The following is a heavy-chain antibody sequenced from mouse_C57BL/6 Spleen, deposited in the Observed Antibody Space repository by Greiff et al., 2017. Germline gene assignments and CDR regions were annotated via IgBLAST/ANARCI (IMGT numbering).Heavy chain of an antibody. J-gene: IGHJ2*01. CDR1: GYSITSGYY. V-gene: IGHV3-6*01. CDR3: ATYYYGSRASYFDY. CDR2: ISYDGSN. D-gene: IGHD1-1*01. Sequence: VQLKESGPGLVKPSQSLSLTCSVTGYSITSGYYWNWIRQFPGNKLEWMGSISYDGSNNYNPSLKNRISITRDTSKNQFFLKLNSVTTEDTATYYCATYYYGSRASYFDYWGQGTTLTVSS.